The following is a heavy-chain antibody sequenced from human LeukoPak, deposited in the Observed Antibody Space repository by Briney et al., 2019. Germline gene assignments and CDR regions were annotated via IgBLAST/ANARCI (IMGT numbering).Heavy chain of an antibody. V-gene: IGHV3-48*01. CDR3: AREVGTPQAFDI. Sequence: GGSLRLSCAASGFTFSSFSMNWVRQGPGKGLEWISYISNSASSIQYADSVKGRFTISRDNAENSLYLQMNSLKAEDTAIYYCAREVGTPQAFDIWGQGTMVTVSS. J-gene: IGHJ3*02. D-gene: IGHD1-26*01. CDR2: ISNSASSI. CDR1: GFTFSSFS.